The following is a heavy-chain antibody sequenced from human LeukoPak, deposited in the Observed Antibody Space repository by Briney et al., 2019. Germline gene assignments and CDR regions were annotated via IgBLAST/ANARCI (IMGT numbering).Heavy chain of an antibody. Sequence: ASVKVSCKASGYTFTGYYVHWVRQAPGQGLEWMGRINPNSGDTNYAQKFQGRVTMTRDTSIGTAYMELSRLRSGDTAVYYCARDYCGGDCFPDYWGQGTLVTVSS. CDR1: GYTFTGYY. J-gene: IGHJ4*02. CDR3: ARDYCGGDCFPDY. D-gene: IGHD2-21*02. V-gene: IGHV1-2*06. CDR2: INPNSGDT.